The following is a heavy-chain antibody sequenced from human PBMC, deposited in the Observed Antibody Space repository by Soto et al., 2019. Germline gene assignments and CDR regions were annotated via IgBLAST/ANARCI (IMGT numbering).Heavy chain of an antibody. CDR3: ARGGAYDSSGYGYYYYGMDV. J-gene: IGHJ6*02. D-gene: IGHD3-22*01. V-gene: IGHV4-4*07. Sequence: SETLSLTCTVSGGSISSYYWSWIRQPAGKGLEWIGRIYTSGSTNYNPSLKSRVTMSVDTSKNQFSLKLSSVTAADTAVYYCARGGAYDSSGYGYYYYGMDVWGQGTTVTVSS. CDR2: IYTSGST. CDR1: GGSISSYY.